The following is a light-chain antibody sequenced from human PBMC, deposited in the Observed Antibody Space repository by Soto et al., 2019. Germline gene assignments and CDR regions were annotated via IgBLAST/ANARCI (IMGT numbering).Light chain of an antibody. V-gene: IGKV3-15*01. CDR1: QSVNND. J-gene: IGKJ4*01. CDR2: GAS. Sequence: EVVLTQSPATLSVSPGERATLSCRASQSVNNDLAWYQQKPGQAPRLLIYGASTRATDIPARFSGSGSGTEFTLTVSSLQSEDFAVYSCQQYNSWPLTFGGGTKVVIK. CDR3: QQYNSWPLT.